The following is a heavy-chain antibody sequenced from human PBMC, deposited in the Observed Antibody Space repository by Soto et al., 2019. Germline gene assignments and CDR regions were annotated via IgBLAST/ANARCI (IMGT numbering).Heavy chain of an antibody. D-gene: IGHD3-10*01. Sequence: EVQLVESGGGLVQPGGSLRLSCAASGFTFDDYAIHWVRQIPGKGLEWVSGISWNGDATGYADSVKGRITISRDNAKNSLYLQMDSLKTEDTAMYYSANHPLYGSRFDCWGQGTLVTVSS. CDR3: ANHPLYGSRFDC. CDR2: ISWNGDAT. CDR1: GFTFDDYA. J-gene: IGHJ4*02. V-gene: IGHV3-9*01.